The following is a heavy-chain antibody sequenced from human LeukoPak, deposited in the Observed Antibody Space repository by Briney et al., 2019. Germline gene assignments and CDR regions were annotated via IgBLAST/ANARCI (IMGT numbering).Heavy chain of an antibody. CDR1: GYTFNSYA. J-gene: IGHJ4*02. CDR2: ISGSGGST. Sequence: GGSLRLSCAASGYTFNSYAMSWVRQAPGKGLEWVSAISGSGGSTYYADSVKGRFTISRDNSKNTLYLQMNSLRAEDTALYYCAKEPTSGSCFDYWGQGTLVTVSS. CDR3: AKEPTSGSCFDY. V-gene: IGHV3-23*01. D-gene: IGHD3-10*01.